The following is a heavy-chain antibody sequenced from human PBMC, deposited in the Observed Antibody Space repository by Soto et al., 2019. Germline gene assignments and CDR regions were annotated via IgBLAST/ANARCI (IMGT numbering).Heavy chain of an antibody. CDR1: GGSISSGGYY. CDR2: IYYSGST. Sequence: PSETLSLTCTVSGGSISSGGYYWSWIRQHPGKGLEWIGYIYYSGSTYYNPSLKSRVTISVDTSKNQFSRKLSSVTAADTAVYYCARDQIECGSTSCYDAFDIWGQGTMVTVSS. CDR3: ARDQIECGSTSCYDAFDI. V-gene: IGHV4-31*03. J-gene: IGHJ3*02. D-gene: IGHD2-2*01.